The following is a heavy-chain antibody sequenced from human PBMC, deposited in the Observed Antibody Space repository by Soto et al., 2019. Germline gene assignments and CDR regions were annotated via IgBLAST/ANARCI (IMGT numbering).Heavy chain of an antibody. Sequence: PGGSLRLSCAASGFTFSTYWMFWVRQDPGRGLMWVSRITGDGNTTTYADSVRGRFTISRDNAKNTLYLQMDSLRAEDTAVYFCTRGGYYASSDYWGQGTLVTVSS. D-gene: IGHD3-10*01. V-gene: IGHV3-74*01. J-gene: IGHJ4*02. CDR1: GFTFSTYW. CDR3: TRGGYYASSDY. CDR2: ITGDGNTT.